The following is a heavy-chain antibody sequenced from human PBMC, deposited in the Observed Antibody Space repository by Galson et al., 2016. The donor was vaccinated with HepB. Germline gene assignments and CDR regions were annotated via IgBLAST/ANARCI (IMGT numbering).Heavy chain of an antibody. J-gene: IGHJ3*02. CDR3: ARRYCSGGTCYPTAFHI. CDR2: IYPGNSDA. D-gene: IGHD2-15*01. V-gene: IGHV5-51*01. CDR1: GYSFPSHW. Sequence: QSGAEVKKPGESLRISCKASGYSFPSHWISWVRQMPGRGLEWMGIIYPGNSDARYSPSFPGRVTISADKSINTAYLQWSSLKASDTAIYYCARRYCSGGTCYPTAFHIWGQGTMVTVAS.